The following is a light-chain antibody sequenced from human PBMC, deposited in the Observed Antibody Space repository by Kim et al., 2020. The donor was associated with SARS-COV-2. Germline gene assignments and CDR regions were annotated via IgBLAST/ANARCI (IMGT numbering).Light chain of an antibody. V-gene: IGKV3-11*01. Sequence: EIVLTQSPATLSLSPGERATLSCRASQSVSSSLAWYRQKPGQVPRLLIYHVSNRATGIPARFSGSGSGTDFTLTISSLEPEDFAVYYCKQRRNWPLTFGGGTKVDIK. CDR1: QSVSSS. CDR3: KQRRNWPLT. CDR2: HVS. J-gene: IGKJ4*01.